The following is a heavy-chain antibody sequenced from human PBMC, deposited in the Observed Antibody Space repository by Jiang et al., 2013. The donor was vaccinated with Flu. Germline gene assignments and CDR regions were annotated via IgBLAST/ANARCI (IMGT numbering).Heavy chain of an antibody. V-gene: IGHV1-18*01. CDR3: ARDYYVWGSYRQGFDY. D-gene: IGHD3-16*02. Sequence: AEVKKPGASVKVSCKASGYTFTSYIITWVRQAPGQGPEWMGWISGHNGNTKYAQNFQGRFNMTTDTSTSTAYMELRSLRSDDTAVYFCARDYYVWGSYRQGFDYWGQGTLVTVSS. CDR2: ISGHNGNT. J-gene: IGHJ4*02. CDR1: GYTFTSYI.